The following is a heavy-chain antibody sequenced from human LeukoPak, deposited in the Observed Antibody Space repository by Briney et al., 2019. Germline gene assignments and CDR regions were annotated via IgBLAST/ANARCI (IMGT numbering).Heavy chain of an antibody. Sequence: GGSLRLSCAASGFTFSSYWMSWVRQAPGEGLEWVANIKQDGSEKYYVDSVKGRFTISRDNAKNSLYLQMNSLRAEDTAVYYCARVRAVAGRQENFDYWGQGTLVTVSS. CDR2: IKQDGSEK. CDR3: ARVRAVAGRQENFDY. J-gene: IGHJ4*02. V-gene: IGHV3-7*03. D-gene: IGHD6-19*01. CDR1: GFTFSSYW.